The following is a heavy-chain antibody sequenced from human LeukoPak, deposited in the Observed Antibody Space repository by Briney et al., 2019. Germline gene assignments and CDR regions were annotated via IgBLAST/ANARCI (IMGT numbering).Heavy chain of an antibody. CDR3: ARESRSSAVADPLDY. CDR2: ISAYNGNT. D-gene: IGHD6-19*01. J-gene: IGHJ4*02. Sequence: ASVKVSCKASGYTFTSYGISWVRQAPGQGLEWMGWISAYNGNTNYAQKFQGRVTMTRSNSISTAYMELSGLRSEDTAVYYCARESRSSAVADPLDYWGQGTLVTVSS. V-gene: IGHV1-18*01. CDR1: GYTFTSYG.